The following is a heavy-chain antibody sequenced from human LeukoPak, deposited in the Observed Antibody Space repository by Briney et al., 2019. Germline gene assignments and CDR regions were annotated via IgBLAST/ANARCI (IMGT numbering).Heavy chain of an antibody. V-gene: IGHV3-23*01. D-gene: IGHD1-26*01. Sequence: PGGSLRLSCAASGFTFSSYGMSWVRQAPEKGLEWLSSINAGGGTTYYSDSVKGRFTISRDNSKNTLYLQMNSLRAEDTAIYYCAKRRWEPTYPAHYFDSWGQGTLVTVSS. CDR1: GFTFSSYG. CDR2: INAGGGTT. J-gene: IGHJ4*02. CDR3: AKRRWEPTYPAHYFDS.